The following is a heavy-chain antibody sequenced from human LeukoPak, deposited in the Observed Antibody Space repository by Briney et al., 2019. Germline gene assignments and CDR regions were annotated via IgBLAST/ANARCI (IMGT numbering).Heavy chain of an antibody. CDR2: MYFSGTT. CDR3: ARHSEYNSFDL. CDR1: GGPIFSSY. V-gene: IGHV4-59*08. Sequence: PSETLSLTCTVSGGPIFSSYWSWIRLPPGKGLEWIGYMYFSGTTNYSPSLKSRVTISADTSRNQFSLRLTSVTAADTAIYYCARHSEYNSFDLWGQGTLVTVSS. J-gene: IGHJ5*01. D-gene: IGHD1-14*01.